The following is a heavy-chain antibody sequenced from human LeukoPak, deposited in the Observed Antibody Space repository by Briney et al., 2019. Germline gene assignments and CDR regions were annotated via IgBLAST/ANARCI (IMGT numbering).Heavy chain of an antibody. CDR3: AKDRGGSSSWFDAFDI. CDR2: ISYDGSNK. D-gene: IGHD6-13*01. J-gene: IGHJ3*02. V-gene: IGHV3-30*18. CDR1: GFTFSSYG. Sequence: PGGSLRLSCAASGFTFSSYGMHWVRQAPGKGLEWVAVISYDGSNKYYADSVKGRFTISRDNSKNTLYLQMNSLRAEDTAVYYCAKDRGGSSSWFDAFDIWGQGTMVTVSS.